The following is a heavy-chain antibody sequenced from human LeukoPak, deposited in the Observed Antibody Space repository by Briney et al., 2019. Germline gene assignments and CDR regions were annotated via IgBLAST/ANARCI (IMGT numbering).Heavy chain of an antibody. D-gene: IGHD6-13*01. V-gene: IGHV1-46*01. Sequence: ASVKVSCKAPGYTFTSYYMHWVRQAPGQGLEWMGIINPSGGSTSYAQKFQGRVTMTRDTSTSTVYMELSSLRSEDTAVYYCARDRESSSWYGPYYGMDVWGQGTTVTVSS. CDR1: GYTFTSYY. CDR3: ARDRESSSWYGPYYGMDV. CDR2: INPSGGST. J-gene: IGHJ6*02.